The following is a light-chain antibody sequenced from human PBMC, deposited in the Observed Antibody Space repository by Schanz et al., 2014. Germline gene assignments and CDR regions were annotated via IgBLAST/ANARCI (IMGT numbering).Light chain of an antibody. J-gene: IGKJ5*01. Sequence: EIVLTQSPGTLSLSPGERATLSCRASQSVGSVYLAWYQQKPGQAPRLLIYGASSRATGIPDRFSGSGSGTDFTLTISRLEPEDFAVFYCQQYGSPITFGQGTRLEIK. V-gene: IGKV3-20*01. CDR1: QSVGSVY. CDR3: QQYGSPIT. CDR2: GAS.